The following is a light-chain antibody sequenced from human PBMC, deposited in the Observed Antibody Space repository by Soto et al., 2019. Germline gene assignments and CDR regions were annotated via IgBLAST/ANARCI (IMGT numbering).Light chain of an antibody. J-gene: IGLJ1*01. Sequence: QSALTQPASASGSPGQSVTISCTGTSSDVGGYNYVSWYQQHPGKAPKLMIYEITKRPSGVPDRFSGSKSGNTASLTVSGLPAEDEADYYCSSYTGSNNYVFGTGTKLTVL. V-gene: IGLV2-8*01. CDR3: SSYTGSNNYV. CDR2: EIT. CDR1: SSDVGGYNY.